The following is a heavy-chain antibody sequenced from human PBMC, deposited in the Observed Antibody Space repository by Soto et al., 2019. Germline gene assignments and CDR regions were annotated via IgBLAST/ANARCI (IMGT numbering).Heavy chain of an antibody. CDR2: INPSGGST. CDR1: GYTFTSYY. J-gene: IGHJ6*02. V-gene: IGHV1-46*01. D-gene: IGHD2-8*01. Sequence: PSVKVSCKASGYTFTSYYMHWVRQAPGQGLEWMGIINPSGGSTSYAQKFQGRVTMTRDTSTSTVYMELSSLRSEDTAVYYCASVRYCTNGVCYTDYYGMDVWGQGTTVTVSS. CDR3: ASVRYCTNGVCYTDYYGMDV.